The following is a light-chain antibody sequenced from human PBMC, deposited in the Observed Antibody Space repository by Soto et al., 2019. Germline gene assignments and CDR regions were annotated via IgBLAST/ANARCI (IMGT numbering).Light chain of an antibody. Sequence: ETLLTQTPTTLSLSSWKSATLSCRASQSVTTYLAWYQQKPGQPPRLLIYDASVRATGIPARFSASGSGKDFTLTISSLQPEDFAVYYCQLRSNWPPEITFGQGTRLEIK. CDR1: QSVTTY. CDR2: DAS. CDR3: QLRSNWPPEIT. V-gene: IGKV3-11*01. J-gene: IGKJ5*01.